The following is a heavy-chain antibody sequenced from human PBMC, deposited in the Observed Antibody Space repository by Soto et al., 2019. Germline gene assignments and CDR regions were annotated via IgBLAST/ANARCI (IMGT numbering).Heavy chain of an antibody. CDR3: AKSGIYYYDSSGYADV. CDR1: GFTFSSYA. V-gene: IGHV3-23*01. D-gene: IGHD3-22*01. CDR2: ISGSGGST. J-gene: IGHJ6*02. Sequence: GGSLRLSCAASGFTFSSYAMSWVRQAPGKGLEWVSAISGSGGSTYYADSVKGRFTISRDNSKNTLYLQMNSLRAEDTAVYYCAKSGIYYYDSSGYADVWGQGTTVTVSS.